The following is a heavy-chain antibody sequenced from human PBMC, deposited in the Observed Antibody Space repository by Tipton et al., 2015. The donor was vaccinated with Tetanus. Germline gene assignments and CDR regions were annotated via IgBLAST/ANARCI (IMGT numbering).Heavy chain of an antibody. D-gene: IGHD5-12*01. CDR3: ARDRSGYTYGMDV. CDR1: GGSISSGGYY. Sequence: LRLSCTVSGGSISSGGYYWSWIRQHPGKGLEWIGYIYYSGSTYYNPSLKSRVTISVDTSKNQLSLKLSSVTAADTAVYYCARDRSGYTYGMDVWGQGTTVTVSS. J-gene: IGHJ6*02. V-gene: IGHV4-31*03. CDR2: IYYSGST.